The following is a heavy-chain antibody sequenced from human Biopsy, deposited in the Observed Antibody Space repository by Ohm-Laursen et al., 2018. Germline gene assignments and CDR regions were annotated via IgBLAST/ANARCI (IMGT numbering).Heavy chain of an antibody. Sequence: ASVKVSCKTSGYTFNDYYIHWVRQAPGQGLEWMGWSKPNHNTKYAEKFQDRVTLTRDTTTGTAYMELSSLRRDDTAIYYCARKSFYESGGFDYWGQGTLVIVSS. D-gene: IGHD3-22*01. CDR2: SKPNHNT. CDR3: ARKSFYESGGFDY. J-gene: IGHJ4*02. V-gene: IGHV1-2*02. CDR1: GYTFNDYY.